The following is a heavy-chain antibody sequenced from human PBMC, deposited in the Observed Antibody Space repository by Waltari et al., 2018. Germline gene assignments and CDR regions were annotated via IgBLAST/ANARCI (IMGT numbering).Heavy chain of an antibody. Sequence: VQVLESGGDLVQPGGSLRLSCVASGFDLVNSAMSWVRQTPGKGPAWVSTITGTGGGPLYANSPYYADSVKGRFTISRDNSKNTIYLQMSSLSAEDTAVYYCAKGSGMDVWGHGTTVTVSS. CDR3: AKGSGMDV. V-gene: IGHV3-23*01. CDR1: GFDLVNSA. J-gene: IGHJ6*02. CDR2: ITGTGGGPLYANSP.